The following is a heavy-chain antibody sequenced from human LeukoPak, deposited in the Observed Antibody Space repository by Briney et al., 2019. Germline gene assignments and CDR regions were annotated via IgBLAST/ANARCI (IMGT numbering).Heavy chain of an antibody. J-gene: IGHJ6*02. Sequence: GRSLRLPCAASGFTFSSYGMHWVRQAPGKGLEWVAVISYDGSNRYYADSMKGRFTISRDNSKNTLYLQMNSLRAEDTAVYYCAKDHLPWFGESAYYYYGMDVWGQGTTVTVSS. CDR2: ISYDGSNR. V-gene: IGHV3-30*18. CDR1: GFTFSSYG. CDR3: AKDHLPWFGESAYYYYGMDV. D-gene: IGHD3-10*01.